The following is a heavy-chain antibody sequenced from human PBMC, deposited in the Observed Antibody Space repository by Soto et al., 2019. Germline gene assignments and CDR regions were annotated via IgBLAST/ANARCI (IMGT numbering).Heavy chain of an antibody. CDR1: GGSISSSSYY. CDR3: ARSRKNYGSGSYYNGWFDP. J-gene: IGHJ5*02. Sequence: SETLSLTCTVSGGSISSSSYYWGWIRQPPGKGLEWIGSIYYSGSTYYNPSLKSRVTISVDTSKNQFSLKLSSVTAADTAVYYCARSRKNYGSGSYYNGWFDPWGQGTLVTVSS. CDR2: IYYSGST. V-gene: IGHV4-39*01. D-gene: IGHD3-10*01.